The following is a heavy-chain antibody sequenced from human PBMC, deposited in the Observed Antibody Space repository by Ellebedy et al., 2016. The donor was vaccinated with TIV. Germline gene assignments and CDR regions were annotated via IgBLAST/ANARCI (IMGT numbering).Heavy chain of an antibody. D-gene: IGHD3-22*01. CDR1: GDSISSGAYS. Sequence: SETLSLTXAVSGDSISSGAYSWIWLRQPPGKGREWIGYICHSGKTYYNPSLKSRVTISVDRPKNQFSVRLNSVTAADTAVYYCARVRNYYDSSGYYWPYNWFDPWGQGTLVTVSS. V-gene: IGHV4-30-2*01. CDR2: ICHSGKT. J-gene: IGHJ5*02. CDR3: ARVRNYYDSSGYYWPYNWFDP.